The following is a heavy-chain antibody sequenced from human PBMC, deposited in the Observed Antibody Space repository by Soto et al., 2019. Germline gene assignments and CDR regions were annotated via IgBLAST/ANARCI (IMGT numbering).Heavy chain of an antibody. CDR3: GGGGGIYTTAWPIDY. CDR2: ISAYSGST. Sequence: QVQLVQSGAEVKKPGASVKLSCKASGYTFTRYGISWVRQAPGQGLEWMGWISAYSGSTNYAQKLQDRVTITTDTSTSTGYMELRSLRSDDTAVYYCGGGGGIYTTAWPIDYWGQGTLVTVSS. D-gene: IGHD3-16*01. J-gene: IGHJ4*02. CDR1: GYTFTRYG. V-gene: IGHV1-18*04.